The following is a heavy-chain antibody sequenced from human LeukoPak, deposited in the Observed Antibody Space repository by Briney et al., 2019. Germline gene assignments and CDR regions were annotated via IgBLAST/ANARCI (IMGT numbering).Heavy chain of an antibody. CDR2: INPSGGST. CDR3: ARGGTMIGTGGDAFDI. D-gene: IGHD3-22*01. V-gene: IGHV1-46*01. CDR1: GYTFTTYY. Sequence: ASVKVSCKASGYTFTTYYMHWVRQAPGQGLEWMGIINPSGGSTSYAQKFQGRVTMTRDTSTSTVYMELSSLRSDDTAVYYCARGGTMIGTGGDAFDIWGQGTMVTVSS. J-gene: IGHJ3*02.